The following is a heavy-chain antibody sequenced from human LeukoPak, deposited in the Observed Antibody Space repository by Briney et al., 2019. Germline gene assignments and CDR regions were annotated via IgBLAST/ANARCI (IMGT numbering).Heavy chain of an antibody. D-gene: IGHD2-21*02. CDR3: ARTDSYGYHFDY. CDR1: RYSIASSNW. J-gene: IGHJ4*02. V-gene: IGHV4-28*05. Sequence: SDTLSLTCAVSRYSIASSNWWGWIRQPPGKGLEYIGYIYYTGSIYYSPSLQSRVTMSADTSKSQFYLKLSSVTAVDTAVYYCARTDSYGYHFDYWGQGTLVTVSS. CDR2: IYYTGSI.